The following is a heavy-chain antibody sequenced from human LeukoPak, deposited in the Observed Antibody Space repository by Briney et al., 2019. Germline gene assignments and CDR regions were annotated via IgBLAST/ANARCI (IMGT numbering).Heavy chain of an antibody. V-gene: IGHV3-7*03. Sequence: GGSLRLSCAASGFTFSAYWMTWVRQAPGKGLEWLANINEGANVKFYVDSVEGRFIISRDNTKNSLYLQMNSLRAEDTAVYYCAKDFEQSQYGSGSFFDYWGQGTLVTVSS. J-gene: IGHJ4*02. CDR2: INEGANVK. CDR1: GFTFSAYW. D-gene: IGHD3-10*01. CDR3: AKDFEQSQYGSGSFFDY.